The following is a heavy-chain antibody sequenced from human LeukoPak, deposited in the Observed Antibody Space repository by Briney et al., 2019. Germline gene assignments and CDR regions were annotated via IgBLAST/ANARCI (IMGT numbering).Heavy chain of an antibody. CDR1: GFTLSSYS. CDR3: ANSITVFGVADY. V-gene: IGHV3-21*01. CDR2: ISSSSTYI. D-gene: IGHD3-3*01. J-gene: IGHJ4*02. Sequence: PGGALRLSCAASGFTLSSYSLKWVRQAPGKGLEWVSAISSSSTYIYYADSVKGRFTISIDNAKNSLYLQMTSLRDEATAVYYCANSITVFGVADYWGQGTLVTVSS.